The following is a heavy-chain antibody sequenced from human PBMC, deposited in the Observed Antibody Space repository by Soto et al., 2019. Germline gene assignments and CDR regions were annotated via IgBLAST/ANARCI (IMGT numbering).Heavy chain of an antibody. V-gene: IGHV4-31*03. CDR1: GGSISSGGYY. Sequence: SETLSLTCTVSGGSISSGGYYWSWIRQHPGKGLEWIGYIYYSGSTYYNPSLKSRVTISVDTSKNQFSLKLSSVTAADTAVYYCAVGVACTVSGWFDPWGQGTLVTVSS. CDR3: AVGVACTVSGWFDP. J-gene: IGHJ5*02. CDR2: IYYSGST. D-gene: IGHD6-19*01.